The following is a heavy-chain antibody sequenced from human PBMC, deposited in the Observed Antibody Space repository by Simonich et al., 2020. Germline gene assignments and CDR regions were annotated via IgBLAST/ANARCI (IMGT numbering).Heavy chain of an antibody. D-gene: IGHD6-13*01. Sequence: QVQLVQSGAEVKKPGASVQVSCKASGYTFTSYGISGVPQAPGQGLGWMGWLCAYKGNTNYAQKLQGRVTMTTDTSTSTAYMELRSLRSDDPAVYYCARDQGGRAAAATDYWGQGTLVTVSS. CDR3: ARDQGGRAAAATDY. CDR2: LCAYKGNT. CDR1: GYTFTSYG. J-gene: IGHJ4*02. V-gene: IGHV1-18*01.